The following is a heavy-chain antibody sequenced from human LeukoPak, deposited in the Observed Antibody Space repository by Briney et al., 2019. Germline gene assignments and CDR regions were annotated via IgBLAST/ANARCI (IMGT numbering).Heavy chain of an antibody. J-gene: IGHJ6*02. V-gene: IGHV4-59*11. D-gene: IGHD2-8*01. Sequence: KPSETLSLTCTVSDGSISGHYWSWIRQAPGKGLEWIGYIYYNGGAFYNPSLSGRVTISVDTSNNHFSLRLNSVTAADTAVYYCARDHWVSFDNVWYYYGMDFWGQGTTVIVSS. CDR3: ARDHWVSFDNVWYYYGMDF. CDR2: IYYNGGA. CDR1: DGSISGHY.